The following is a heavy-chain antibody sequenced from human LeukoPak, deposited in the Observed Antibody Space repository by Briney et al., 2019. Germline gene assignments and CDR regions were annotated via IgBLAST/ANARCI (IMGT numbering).Heavy chain of an antibody. V-gene: IGHV3-7*03. Sequence: GGSLRLSCAASGFALSSHWMTWVRQVPGRGPEWVANVNRDGSETYYLDSVKGRFTVSKDNAKNSLYLQMNSLRAEDTALYHCARNNGMDVWGQGTTVIVSS. CDR3: ARNNGMDV. CDR1: GFALSSHW. J-gene: IGHJ6*02. CDR2: VNRDGSET.